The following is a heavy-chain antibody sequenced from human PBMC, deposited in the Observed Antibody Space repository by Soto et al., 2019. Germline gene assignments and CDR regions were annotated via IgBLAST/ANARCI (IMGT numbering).Heavy chain of an antibody. CDR2: ISYDGSNK. J-gene: IGHJ4*02. CDR3: AKDPGGQAVARDY. Sequence: PGGSLRLSCAAPGFTFSSYGMHWVRQAPGKGLEWVAVISYDGSNKYYADSVKGRFTISRDNSKNTLYLQMNSLRAEDTAVYYCAKDPGGQAVARDYWGQGTLVSVS. D-gene: IGHD6-19*01. V-gene: IGHV3-30*18. CDR1: GFTFSSYG.